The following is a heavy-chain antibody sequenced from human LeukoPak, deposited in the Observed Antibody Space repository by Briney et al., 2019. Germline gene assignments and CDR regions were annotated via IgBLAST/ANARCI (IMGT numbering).Heavy chain of an antibody. D-gene: IGHD2-2*01. V-gene: IGHV1-46*01. J-gene: IGHJ5*02. CDR2: INPSGGST. Sequence: ASVKVSCKASGYTFITYYMHWVRQAPGQGLEWMGIINPSGGSTSYAQKFQGRVTMTRDKSTSTVYMELSSLRSEDTAVYYCAREMTLVVPSAPRTPYWFDPWGQGTLVTVSS. CDR1: GYTFITYY. CDR3: AREMTLVVPSAPRTPYWFDP.